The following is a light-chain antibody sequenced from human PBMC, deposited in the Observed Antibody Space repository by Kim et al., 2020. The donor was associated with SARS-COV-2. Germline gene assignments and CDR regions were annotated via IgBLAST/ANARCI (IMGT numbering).Light chain of an antibody. CDR2: QDS. J-gene: IGLJ2*01. CDR3: QAWDSSTVV. CDR1: KLGDKY. V-gene: IGLV3-1*01. Sequence: SYELTQSPSVSVSPGQTANITCSGDKLGDKYACWYQQKPGQSPVLVIYQDSKRPSGIPERFSGSNSGNTATLTISGTQAMDEADYYCQAWDSSTVVFGGG.